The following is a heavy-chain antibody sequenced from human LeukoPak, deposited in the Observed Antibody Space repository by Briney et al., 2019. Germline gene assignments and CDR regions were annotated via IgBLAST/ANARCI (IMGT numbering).Heavy chain of an antibody. Sequence: PGGSLRLSCAASGFTVSSNYMSWVRQAPGKGLEWVSVIYSGGSTYYADSVKGRFTISRDNSKNTLYLQMNSLRAEDTAVYYCARVLIYDSSGYYYGSPLWFDPWGQGTLVTVSS. CDR1: GFTVSSNY. J-gene: IGHJ5*02. V-gene: IGHV3-53*01. CDR2: IYSGGST. CDR3: ARVLIYDSSGYYYGSPLWFDP. D-gene: IGHD3-22*01.